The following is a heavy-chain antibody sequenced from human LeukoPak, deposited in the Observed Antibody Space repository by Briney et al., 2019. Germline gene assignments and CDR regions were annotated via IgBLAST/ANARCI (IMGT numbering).Heavy chain of an antibody. CDR3: ARDLYCSSTSCYAAQGYYYGMDV. CDR1: GYTFTSYA. CDR2: INTNTGNP. V-gene: IGHV7-4-1*01. J-gene: IGHJ6*04. D-gene: IGHD2-2*01. Sequence: GASVKVSCKASGYTFTSYAMNWVRQAPGQGLEWMRWINTNTGNPTYAQGFTGRVVFSLDTSVSTAYLQICSLKAEETAVYYCARDLYCSSTSCYAAQGYYYGMDVWGKGTTVTVSS.